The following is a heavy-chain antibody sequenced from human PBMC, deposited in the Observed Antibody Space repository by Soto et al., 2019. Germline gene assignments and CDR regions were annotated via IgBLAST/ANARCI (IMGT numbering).Heavy chain of an antibody. CDR1: GHTFTNNY. D-gene: IGHD3-3*01. Sequence: ASVKVSCKASGHTFTNNYVHWVRQAPGQGLEWMGKINPSGGSTNYAQKFQGRVTMTSDTSTSTVYMELSSLESEDTAVYYCARDFLKTIFGVIPRYNYYGMNVWGQGTMVTVSS. CDR3: ARDFLKTIFGVIPRYNYYGMNV. V-gene: IGHV1-46*01. J-gene: IGHJ6*02. CDR2: INPSGGST.